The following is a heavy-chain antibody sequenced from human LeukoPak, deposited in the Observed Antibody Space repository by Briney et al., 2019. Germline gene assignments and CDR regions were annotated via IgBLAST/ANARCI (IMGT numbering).Heavy chain of an antibody. CDR2: IYYSGST. CDR3: ARQVGAYYYYYYYYMDV. Sequence: SETLSLTCTVSGGSISSYYWSWIRQPPGKGLEWIGHIYYSGSTNYNPSLKSRVTISVDTSKNQFSLKLSSVTAADTAVYYCARQVGAYYYYYYYYMDVWGKGTTVTVSS. CDR1: GGSISSYY. D-gene: IGHD1-26*01. J-gene: IGHJ6*03. V-gene: IGHV4-59*08.